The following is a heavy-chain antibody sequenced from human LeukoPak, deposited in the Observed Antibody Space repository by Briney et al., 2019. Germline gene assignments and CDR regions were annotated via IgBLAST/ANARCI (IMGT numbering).Heavy chain of an antibody. J-gene: IGHJ4*02. D-gene: IGHD5-24*01. CDR3: ARRWLHRKRFDY. CDR2: INHSGNT. CDR1: GGSFSGYY. V-gene: IGHV4-34*01. Sequence: SETLSLTCAVYGGSFSGYYWSWIRQPPGKGLEWIGEINHSGNTNYNPSLKSRVTISVDTPQNQFSQKLSPVAAADTAVYYCARRWLHRKRFDYWGQGTLVTVSS.